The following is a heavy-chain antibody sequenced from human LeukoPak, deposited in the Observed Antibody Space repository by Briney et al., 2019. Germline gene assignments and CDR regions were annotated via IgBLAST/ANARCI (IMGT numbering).Heavy chain of an antibody. J-gene: IGHJ3*02. Sequence: GGSLRLSCAASGFTFSSYSMNWVRQAPGKGLEWVSSISSSSSYIYYADSVKGRFTISRDNSKNTLYLQMNSLRAEDTAVYYCARSTYCGGDCYLRAFDIWGQGTMVTVSS. CDR3: ARSTYCGGDCYLRAFDI. CDR2: ISSSSSYI. V-gene: IGHV3-21*01. D-gene: IGHD2-21*02. CDR1: GFTFSSYS.